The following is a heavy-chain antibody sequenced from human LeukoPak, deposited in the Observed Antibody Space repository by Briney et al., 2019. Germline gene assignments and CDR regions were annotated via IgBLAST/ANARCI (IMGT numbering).Heavy chain of an antibody. CDR2: ISTYNGNT. Sequence: ASVTDSCRASGYTFTNGGITWLRPAPGQGLERVGYISTYNGNTDYAQKFQDRVTLTPDTSTSTAYMELRSLRSDDTAVYFCAKTYDSSTGYYFDYWGQGTLVTVSS. D-gene: IGHD3/OR15-3a*01. V-gene: IGHV1-18*01. CDR1: GYTFTNGG. CDR3: AKTYDSSTGYYFDY. J-gene: IGHJ4*02.